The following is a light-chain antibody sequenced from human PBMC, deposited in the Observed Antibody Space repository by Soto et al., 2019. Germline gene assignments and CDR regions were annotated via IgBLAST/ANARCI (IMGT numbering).Light chain of an antibody. J-gene: IGLJ7*01. V-gene: IGLV2-14*03. CDR2: DVS. CDR3: SSYTSRSSRV. Sequence: QSALTQPASVSGSPGQSITISCTGTSSDVGGYDSVSWYQQHPGKAPQLMIFDVSNRPSGVSSRFSGSKSGNTASLSISGLQTEDEAKYYCSSYTSRSSRVFGGGTQLTVL. CDR1: SSDVGGYDS.